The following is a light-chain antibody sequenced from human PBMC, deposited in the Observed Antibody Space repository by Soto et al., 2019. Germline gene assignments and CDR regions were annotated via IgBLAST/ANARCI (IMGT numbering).Light chain of an antibody. Sequence: EIVLTQSPATLSVSPGGRATLSCRASQSISDTLAWYQQKPGQAPRLLIYGASTRATGIPARFSGSGSGTEFTLTISSLQSEDFAVYYCQQYNNWPQTFGQGTKVDI. V-gene: IGKV3-15*01. CDR1: QSISDT. CDR3: QQYNNWPQT. CDR2: GAS. J-gene: IGKJ1*01.